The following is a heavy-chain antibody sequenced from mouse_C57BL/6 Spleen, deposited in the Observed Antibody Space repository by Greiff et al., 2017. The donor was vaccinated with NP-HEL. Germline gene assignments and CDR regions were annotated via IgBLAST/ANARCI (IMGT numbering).Heavy chain of an antibody. J-gene: IGHJ2*01. V-gene: IGHV5-17*01. CDR3: ASRTGTGLDY. CDR1: GFTFSDYG. CDR2: ISSGSSTI. D-gene: IGHD4-1*01. Sequence: EVHLVESGGGLVKPGGSLKLSCAASGFTFSDYGMHWVRQAPEKGLEWVAYISSGSSTIYYADTVKGRFTISRDNAKNTLFLQMTSLRSEDTAMYYCASRTGTGLDYWGQGTTLTVSS.